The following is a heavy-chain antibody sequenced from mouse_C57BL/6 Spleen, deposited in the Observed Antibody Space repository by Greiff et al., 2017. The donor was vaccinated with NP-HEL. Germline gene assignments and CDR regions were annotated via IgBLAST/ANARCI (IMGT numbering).Heavy chain of an antibody. CDR1: GFTFSSYA. Sequence: EVKLMESGGGLVKPGGSLKLSCAASGFTFSSYAMSWVRQTPEKRLEWVATISDGGSYTYYPDNVKGRFTISRDNAKNNLYLQMSHLKSEDTAMYYCAREYDYDRYFDVWGTGTTVTVSS. CDR2: ISDGGSYT. D-gene: IGHD2-4*01. V-gene: IGHV5-4*01. J-gene: IGHJ1*03. CDR3: AREYDYDRYFDV.